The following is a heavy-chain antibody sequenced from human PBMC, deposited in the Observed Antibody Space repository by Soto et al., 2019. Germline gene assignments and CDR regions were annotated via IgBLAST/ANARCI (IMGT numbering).Heavy chain of an antibody. CDR1: GFTFGNYW. CDR3: ASARHIGP. J-gene: IGHJ5*02. D-gene: IGHD2-21*01. V-gene: IGHV3-7*01. Sequence: PGGSLRLSCAASGFTFGNYWMSWVRQAPGKGPEWVANIKQDGSERNYVDSVKGRFTISRDHAENSLYLQMNSLRVEDTGVYYCASARHIGPWGQGTLVTVSS. CDR2: IKQDGSER.